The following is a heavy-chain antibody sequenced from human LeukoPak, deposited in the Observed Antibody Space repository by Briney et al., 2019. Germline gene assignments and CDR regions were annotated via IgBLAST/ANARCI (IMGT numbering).Heavy chain of an antibody. J-gene: IGHJ4*02. CDR3: ASANSGLLRVWVFDY. V-gene: IGHV1-69*13. CDR2: IIPIFGTA. Sequence: SVKVSCKASGYTFSGHYLHWVRQAPGQGLEWMGGIIPIFGTANYAQKFQGRVTITADESTSTAYMELSSLRSEDTAVYYCASANSGLLRVWVFDYWGQGTLVTVSS. CDR1: GYTFSGHY. D-gene: IGHD1-26*01.